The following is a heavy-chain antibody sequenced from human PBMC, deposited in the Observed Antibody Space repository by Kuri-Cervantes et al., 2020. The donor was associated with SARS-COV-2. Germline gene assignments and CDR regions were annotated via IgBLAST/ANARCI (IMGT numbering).Heavy chain of an antibody. D-gene: IGHD1-26*01. V-gene: IGHV4-30-4*01. J-gene: IGHJ5*02. CDR2: IYYSGST. CDR3: ARGLGRFDP. Sequence: SCTVSGGSISSGDYYWSWIRQPPGKGLEWIGYIYYSGSTYYNPSLKSRVTISLHTSKNQFSLKLSSVTAADTAVYYCARGLGRFDPWGQGTLVTVSS. CDR1: GGSISSGDYY.